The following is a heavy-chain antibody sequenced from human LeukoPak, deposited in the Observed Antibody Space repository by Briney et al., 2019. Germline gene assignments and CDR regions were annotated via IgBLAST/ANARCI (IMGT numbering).Heavy chain of an antibody. CDR1: GYNFITYP. V-gene: IGHV1-18*01. CDR2: ISPYNDNT. Sequence: GASVKVSCKASGYNFITYPLIWVRQAPGQGLEWMGRISPYNDNTDLAQNLQGRVTMTTDTSTSTAYMELRGLTSDDTAVYYCARLREYTQSYSFFSYMDVWGRGTTVTVS. J-gene: IGHJ6*03. D-gene: IGHD2/OR15-2a*01. CDR3: ARLREYTQSYSFFSYMDV.